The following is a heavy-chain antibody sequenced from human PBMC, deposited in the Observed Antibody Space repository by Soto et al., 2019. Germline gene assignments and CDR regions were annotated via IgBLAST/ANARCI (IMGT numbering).Heavy chain of an antibody. Sequence: EASVKVSCKASGYTFTSYAMHWVRQAPGQRLEWMGWINAGNGNTKYSRKFQGRVTITRDTSASTAYMELSSLRSEDTAVYYCARNPGIAAPFDYWGQGTLVTVSS. V-gene: IGHV1-3*01. CDR3: ARNPGIAAPFDY. CDR2: INAGNGNT. J-gene: IGHJ4*02. D-gene: IGHD6-13*01. CDR1: GYTFTSYA.